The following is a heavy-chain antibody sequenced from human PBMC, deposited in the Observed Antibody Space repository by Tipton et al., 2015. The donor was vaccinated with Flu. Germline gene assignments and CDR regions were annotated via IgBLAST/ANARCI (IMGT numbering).Heavy chain of an antibody. J-gene: IGHJ6*02. CDR3: ARNVGSGYYYYYYGMDV. CDR1: GFTFSSYE. D-gene: IGHD3-22*01. V-gene: IGHV3-48*03. CDR2: ISSSGSTI. Sequence: AASGFTFSSYEMNWVRQAPGKGLEWVSYISSSGSTIYYADSVKGRFTISRDNAKNSLYLQMNSLRAEDTAVYYCARNVGSGYYYYYYGMDVWGQGTTVTVSS.